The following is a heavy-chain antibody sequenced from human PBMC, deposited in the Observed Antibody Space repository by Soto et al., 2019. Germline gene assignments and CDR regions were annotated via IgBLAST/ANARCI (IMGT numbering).Heavy chain of an antibody. Sequence: PGGSLRLSCAASGFTFSNAWMNWVRQAPGKGLEWVGRIKSKSDGGTTDYAAPVQGRFIVSSDDSKNTLYLQMQSLRTEDTAVYYCATDPFSGSYYGFYIWGQGTMVTVSS. CDR1: GFTFSNAW. CDR3: ATDPFSGSYYGFYI. J-gene: IGHJ3*02. D-gene: IGHD1-26*01. CDR2: IKSKSDGGTT. V-gene: IGHV3-15*01.